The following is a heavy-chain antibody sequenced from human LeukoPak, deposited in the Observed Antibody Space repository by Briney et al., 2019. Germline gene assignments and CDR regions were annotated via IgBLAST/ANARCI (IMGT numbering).Heavy chain of an antibody. D-gene: IGHD2-21*02. CDR2: IIPIFGTA. CDR1: GGTFSSYA. CDR3: ARDEIFLAYCGGDCYSRGYYFDY. J-gene: IGHJ4*02. Sequence: SVKVSCKASGGTFSSYAISWVRQAPGQGLEWMGGIIPIFGTANYAQKFQGRVTITADESTSTAYMELSSLRSEDTAVYYCARDEIFLAYCGGDCYSRGYYFDYWGQGTLVTVSS. V-gene: IGHV1-69*13.